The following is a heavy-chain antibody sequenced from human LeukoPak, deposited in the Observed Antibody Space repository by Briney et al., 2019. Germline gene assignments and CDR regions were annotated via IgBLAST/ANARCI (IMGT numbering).Heavy chain of an antibody. Sequence: GGSLRLSCAASGFTFSSYAMSWVRQAPGKGLEWVSAISGSGGSTYYADSVKGRFTISRDKSKNSLSLQMSSLRAEDAAVYYCARVGPWIEARVYFDYWGQGTLVTVSS. CDR3: ARVGPWIEARVYFDY. V-gene: IGHV3-23*01. CDR2: ISGSGGST. D-gene: IGHD6-6*01. CDR1: GFTFSSYA. J-gene: IGHJ4*02.